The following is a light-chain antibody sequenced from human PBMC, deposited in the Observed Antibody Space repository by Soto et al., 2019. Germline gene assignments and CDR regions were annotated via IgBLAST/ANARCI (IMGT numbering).Light chain of an antibody. J-gene: IGKJ3*01. Sequence: EIVLTQSPATLSLSPGERVTLSCGASQRISTSLAWYQQKPGQAPRLLIYGDSTRAAGITARFSGSGSGTDFTLTISGLETEDFAVYFCLHRNNWPPRFTFGPGTAVEVK. CDR3: LHRNNWPPRFT. V-gene: IGKV3-11*01. CDR1: QRISTS. CDR2: GDS.